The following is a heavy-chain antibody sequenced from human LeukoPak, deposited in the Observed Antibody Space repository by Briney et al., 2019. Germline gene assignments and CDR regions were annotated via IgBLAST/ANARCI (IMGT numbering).Heavy chain of an antibody. CDR2: INHSGST. J-gene: IGHJ4*02. Sequence: PSETLSLTCAVYGGSFSGYYWSWIRQPPGKGLEWIGEINHSGSTNYNPSLKSRVTISVDTSKNQFSLKLSSVAAADTAVYYCARVCDYYFDYWGRGTLVTVSS. CDR3: ARVCDYYFDY. CDR1: GGSFSGYY. V-gene: IGHV4-34*01. D-gene: IGHD2-2*01.